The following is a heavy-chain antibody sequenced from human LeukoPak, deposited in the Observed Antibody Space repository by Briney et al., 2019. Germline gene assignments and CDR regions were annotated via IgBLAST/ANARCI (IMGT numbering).Heavy chain of an antibody. Sequence: PGGSLRLSCAASGFTFSSYWMSWVRQAPGKGLEWVANMNQAGSEKYYVDSVKGRFTISRDNAKNSLSLQMNSLRAEGTAVYYCARDGQPFDSWGQGTLVTVSS. CDR1: GFTFSSYW. J-gene: IGHJ4*02. D-gene: IGHD6-13*01. V-gene: IGHV3-7*04. CDR3: ARDGQPFDS. CDR2: MNQAGSEK.